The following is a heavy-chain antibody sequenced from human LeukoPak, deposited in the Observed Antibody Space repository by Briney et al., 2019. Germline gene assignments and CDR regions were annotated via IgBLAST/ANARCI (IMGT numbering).Heavy chain of an antibody. CDR2: IYYSGST. CDR1: GGSISSSSYY. V-gene: IGHV4-39*01. D-gene: IGHD2-8*02. Sequence: PSETLSLTCTVSGGSISSSSYYWGWIRQPPGKGLEWIGSIYYSGSTYYNPSLKSRVTISVDTSKNQFSLKLSSVTAAGTAVYYCARRLEMPWGCDDNWGQGTLVTVSS. CDR3: ARRLEMPWGCDDN. J-gene: IGHJ4*02.